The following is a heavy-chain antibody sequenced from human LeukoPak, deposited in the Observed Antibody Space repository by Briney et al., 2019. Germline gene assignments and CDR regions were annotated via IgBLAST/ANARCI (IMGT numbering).Heavy chain of an antibody. D-gene: IGHD3-10*02. Sequence: GGSLRLSCAASGFVVTSAYMSWVRQAPGKGLEWVAFIYSGGSTYYADSVKGRFTISRDSSNNTLSLQMDGLRAEDTALYCTRDVNPPMFGRYGMDVWGQGTAVAVSS. CDR2: IYSGGST. V-gene: IGHV3-66*01. J-gene: IGHJ6*02. CDR3: TRDVNPPMFGRYGMDV. CDR1: GFVVTSAY.